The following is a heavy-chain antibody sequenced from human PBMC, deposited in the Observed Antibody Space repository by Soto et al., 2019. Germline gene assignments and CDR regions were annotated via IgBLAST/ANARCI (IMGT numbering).Heavy chain of an antibody. CDR1: GGPISSSSYY. CDR2: IYYSGST. J-gene: IGHJ6*03. V-gene: IGHV4-39*01. Sequence: PSETLSLTCTVSGGPISSSSYYWGWIRQPPGKGLEWIGSIYYSGSTYYNPSLKSRVTISVDTSKNQFSLKLSSVTAADTAVYYCARPSSRDREDAVYYMDVWGKGTTVTVS. D-gene: IGHD3-10*01. CDR3: ARPSSRDREDAVYYMDV.